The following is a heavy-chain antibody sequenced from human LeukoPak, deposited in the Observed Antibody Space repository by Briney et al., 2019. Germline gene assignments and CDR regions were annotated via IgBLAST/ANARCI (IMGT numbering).Heavy chain of an antibody. V-gene: IGHV3-74*01. CDR2: IQSDGSTT. D-gene: IGHD4-17*01. Sequence: GGSLRLSCAASGFTLGNYWMHWVRHAPGKGLVWVSRIQSDGSTTTYADSVKGRFTISRDNAKNTLYMQMNSLRAEDTAVYYCAREAAVPNTVFDYWGQGSLVTVSS. J-gene: IGHJ4*02. CDR3: AREAAVPNTVFDY. CDR1: GFTLGNYW.